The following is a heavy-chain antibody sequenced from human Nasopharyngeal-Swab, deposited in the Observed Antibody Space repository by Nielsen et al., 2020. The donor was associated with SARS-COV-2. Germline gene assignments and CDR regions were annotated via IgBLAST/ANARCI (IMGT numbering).Heavy chain of an antibody. D-gene: IGHD6-13*01. CDR3: ARDQGSSWYTYYYYYGMDV. Sequence: GGSLRLSCAASGFTFSSYAMHWVRQAPGKGLEWVAVISYDGSKKYYADSVKGRFTISRDNSKNTLYLQMNSLRAEDTAVYYCARDQGSSWYTYYYYYGMDVWAKGPRSPSP. V-gene: IGHV3-30-3*01. CDR1: GFTFSSYA. J-gene: IGHJ6*02. CDR2: ISYDGSKK.